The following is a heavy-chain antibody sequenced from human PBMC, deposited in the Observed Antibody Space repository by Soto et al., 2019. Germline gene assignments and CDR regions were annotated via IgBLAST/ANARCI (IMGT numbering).Heavy chain of an antibody. CDR1: GFTFSSYS. D-gene: IGHD3-10*01. Sequence: GSLRLSCAASGFTFSSYSMNWVRQAPGKGLEWVSYISSSSSTIYYADSVKGRFTISRDNAKNSLYLQMNSLRAEDTAVYYCARGSIWFGNEYYMDVWGKGTTVTVSS. J-gene: IGHJ6*03. CDR3: ARGSIWFGNEYYMDV. CDR2: ISSSSSTI. V-gene: IGHV3-48*01.